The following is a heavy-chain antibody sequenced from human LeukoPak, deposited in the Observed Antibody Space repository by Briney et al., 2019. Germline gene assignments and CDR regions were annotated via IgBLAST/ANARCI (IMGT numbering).Heavy chain of an antibody. CDR1: GLTFSSYG. D-gene: IGHD6-13*01. CDR2: IWYDGSNE. CDR3: ARDLGPQLVLDY. J-gene: IGHJ4*02. Sequence: PGGSLRLSCAASGLTFSSYGMHWVRQAPGKGLEWVAVIWYDGSNEYYADSVKGRFTISRDNSKNTLYLQMNSLRAEDTAVYYCARDLGPQLVLDYWGQGTLVTVSS. V-gene: IGHV3-33*01.